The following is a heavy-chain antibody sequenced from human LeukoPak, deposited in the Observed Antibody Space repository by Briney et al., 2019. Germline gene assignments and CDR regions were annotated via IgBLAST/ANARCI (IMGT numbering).Heavy chain of an antibody. J-gene: IGHJ4*02. CDR1: GFTFSSYS. V-gene: IGHV3-21*01. D-gene: IGHD1-26*01. CDR2: ISSSSSYI. CDR3: ARLSGSYSTFDY. Sequence: PGRSLRLSCAASGFTFSSYSMNWVRQAPGKGLEWVSSISSSSSYIYYADSVKGRFTISRDNAKNSLYLQMNSLRAEDTAAYYCARLSGSYSTFDYWGQGTLVTVSS.